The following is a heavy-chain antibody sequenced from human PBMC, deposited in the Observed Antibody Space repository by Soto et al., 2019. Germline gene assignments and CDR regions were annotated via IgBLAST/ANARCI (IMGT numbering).Heavy chain of an antibody. D-gene: IGHD6-13*01. V-gene: IGHV3-9*01. J-gene: IGHJ6*02. Sequence: EVQLVESGGGLVQPGRSLRLSCAASGFTFDDYAMHWVRQAPGKGLEWVSGISWNSGSIGYADSVKGRFTISRDNDKNSLYLQMNSLRAEDTALYYCAKDMYSSHHYGMEVWGHVTTVTFSS. CDR2: ISWNSGSI. CDR3: AKDMYSSHHYGMEV. CDR1: GFTFDDYA.